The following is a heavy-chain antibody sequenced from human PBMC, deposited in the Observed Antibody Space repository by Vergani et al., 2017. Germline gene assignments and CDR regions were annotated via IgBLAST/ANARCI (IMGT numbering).Heavy chain of an antibody. D-gene: IGHD5-12*01. V-gene: IGHV3-30*18. J-gene: IGHJ6*02. CDR1: GFTFSSYG. CDR3: AKVFGGYADYYYYGMDV. CDR2: ISYDGSNK. Sequence: VQLVESGGGLVKPGGSLRLSCAASGFTFSSYGMHWVRQAPGKGLEWVAVISYDGSNKYYADSVKGRFTISRDNSKNTLYLQMNSLRAEDTAVYYCAKVFGGYADYYYYGMDVWGQGTTVTVSS.